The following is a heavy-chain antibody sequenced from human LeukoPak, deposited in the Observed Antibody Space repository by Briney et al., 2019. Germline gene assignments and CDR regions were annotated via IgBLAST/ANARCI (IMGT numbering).Heavy chain of an antibody. V-gene: IGHV3-23*01. CDR1: GFTFSSYA. CDR2: ISGSGGST. CDR3: AKERAPLGYCSSTSCPFDY. Sequence: GSLRLSCAASGFTFSSYAMSWVRQAPGKGLEWVSAISGSGGSTYYADSVKGRFTISRDNSKNTLYLQMNSLRAEDTAVYYCAKERAPLGYCSSTSCPFDYWGQGTLVTVSS. J-gene: IGHJ4*02. D-gene: IGHD2-2*01.